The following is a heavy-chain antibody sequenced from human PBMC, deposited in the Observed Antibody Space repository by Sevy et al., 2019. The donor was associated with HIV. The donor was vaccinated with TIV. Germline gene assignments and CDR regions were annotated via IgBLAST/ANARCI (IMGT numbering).Heavy chain of an antibody. V-gene: IGHV1-2*02. CDR2: INPNSGGT. CDR1: GYTFTGYY. Sequence: ASVKVSCKASGYTFTGYYMHWVRQAPGQGLEWMGWINPNSGGTNYAQKFQGRVTMTRDTSISTAYMELSRLRSDDTAVYYCASSVLLWFGELHANAFDIWGQWTMVTVSS. CDR3: ASSVLLWFGELHANAFDI. D-gene: IGHD3-10*01. J-gene: IGHJ3*02.